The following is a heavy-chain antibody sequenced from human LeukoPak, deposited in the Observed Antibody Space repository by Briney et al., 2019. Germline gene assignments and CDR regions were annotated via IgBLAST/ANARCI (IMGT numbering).Heavy chain of an antibody. CDR3: TTEPYYYDSSGYYYVISWTT. CDR2: IKSKTDGGTT. D-gene: IGHD3-22*01. V-gene: IGHV3-15*01. Sequence: GGSLRLSCAASGFTFSSYEMNWVRQAPGKGLEWVGRIKSKTDGGTTDYAAPVKGRFTISRDDSKNALYLQMNSLKTEDTAVYYCTTEPYYYDSSGYYYVISWTTWGQGTLVTVSS. J-gene: IGHJ5*02. CDR1: GFTFSSYE.